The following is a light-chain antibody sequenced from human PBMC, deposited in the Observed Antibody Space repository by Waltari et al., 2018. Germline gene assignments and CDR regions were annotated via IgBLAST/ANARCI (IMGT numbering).Light chain of an antibody. CDR3: AGWDDSLTGVV. CDR1: TSHIGTTY. CDR2: LDD. Sequence: QSALTQPPSLSATPGQRVTISCSGSTSHIGTTYVFWSHQFPGRAPNLLIYLDDHRPSGVPDRFSASRSGSSASLTISGLRPEDEATYHCAGWDDSLTGVVFGGGTKLTV. V-gene: IGLV1-47*01. J-gene: IGLJ2*01.